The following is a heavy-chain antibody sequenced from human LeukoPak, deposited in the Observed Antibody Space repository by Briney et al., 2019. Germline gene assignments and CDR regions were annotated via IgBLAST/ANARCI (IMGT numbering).Heavy chain of an antibody. CDR2: ISANNGET. CDR1: GYTFTNYG. J-gene: IGHJ4*02. V-gene: IGHV1-18*01. CDR3: ARTRPTVQGWGFDY. Sequence: ASVKVSCKASGYTFTNYGITWVRQAPGQGLEWMGWISANNGETQYPQRLPGRVTLTTETSTSTAYMELRSMRSDDTAVYYCARTRPTVQGWGFDYWGQGTLVTVSS. D-gene: IGHD4-17*01.